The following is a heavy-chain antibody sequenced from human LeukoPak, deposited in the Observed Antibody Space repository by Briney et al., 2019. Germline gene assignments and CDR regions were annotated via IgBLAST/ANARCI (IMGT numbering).Heavy chain of an antibody. CDR2: ISSSSSYI. CDR3: ASEPLGSWGSGWYVD. CDR1: GFTFSSYS. J-gene: IGHJ4*02. Sequence: GGSLRLSCAASGFTFSSYSMNWVRQAPGKGLEWVSSISSSSSYIYYADSVKGRFTISRDNAKNSLYLQMNSLRAEDTAVYYCASEPLGSWGSGWYVDWGQGTLVTVSS. V-gene: IGHV3-21*01. D-gene: IGHD6-19*01.